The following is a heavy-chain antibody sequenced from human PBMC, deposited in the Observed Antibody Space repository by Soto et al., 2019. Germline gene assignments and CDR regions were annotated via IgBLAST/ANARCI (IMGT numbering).Heavy chain of an antibody. CDR1: GLTLSCNA. J-gene: IGHJ6*03. D-gene: IGHD3-10*01. Sequence: PGGSLRRSCAESGLTLSCNAVAWARKAPGKGLEWVANIKQDGSEKNYVASVKGRFSISRDNAKNALYLQMTSLRAEDTAVYYCARAGSNYFASGSYLPYCMDVWGKGTTVTVSS. V-gene: IGHV3-7*01. CDR2: IKQDGSEK. CDR3: ARAGSNYFASGSYLPYCMDV.